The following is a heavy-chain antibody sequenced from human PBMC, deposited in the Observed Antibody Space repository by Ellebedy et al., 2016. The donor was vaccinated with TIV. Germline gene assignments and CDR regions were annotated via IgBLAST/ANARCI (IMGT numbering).Heavy chain of an antibody. CDR3: ARAFGVGAKSDDF. J-gene: IGHJ4*02. CDR1: GYTFTSYD. Sequence: AASVKVSCKASGYTFTSYDINWVRQATGQGLEWMGWMNPNSGNTGYAQKFQGRVTMTRDTSRSTAYLELSSLRSEDTAVYYCARAFGVGAKSDDFWGQGTLVTVSS. V-gene: IGHV1-8*01. D-gene: IGHD1-26*01. CDR2: MNPNSGNT.